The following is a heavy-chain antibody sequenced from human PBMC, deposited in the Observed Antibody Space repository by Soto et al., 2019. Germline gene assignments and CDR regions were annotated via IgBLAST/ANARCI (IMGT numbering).Heavy chain of an antibody. V-gene: IGHV3-64D*06. D-gene: IGHD4-17*01. Sequence: LRLSCSASGFTFSSYAMHWVRQAPGKGLEYVSAISSNGGSTYYADSVKGRFTISRDNSKNTLYLQMSSLRAEDTAVYYCFYAVYYYYGMDVWGQGTTVTVSS. CDR1: GFTFSSYA. J-gene: IGHJ6*02. CDR2: ISSNGGST. CDR3: FYAVYYYYGMDV.